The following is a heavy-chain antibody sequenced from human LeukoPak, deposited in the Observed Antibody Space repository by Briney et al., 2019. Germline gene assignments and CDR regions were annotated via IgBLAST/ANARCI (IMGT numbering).Heavy chain of an antibody. CDR2: TSAYNDNA. Sequence: GASVKVSCKASGYTFTSYGISWVRQAPGQGLEWMGWTSAYNDNANYAQKLQGRVTMTTDTSTSTAYMELRSLRSDDTAVYYCARDQAGALLWFGELVGYDYWGQGTLVTVSS. CDR3: ARDQAGALLWFGELVGYDY. D-gene: IGHD3-10*01. CDR1: GYTFTSYG. J-gene: IGHJ4*02. V-gene: IGHV1-18*01.